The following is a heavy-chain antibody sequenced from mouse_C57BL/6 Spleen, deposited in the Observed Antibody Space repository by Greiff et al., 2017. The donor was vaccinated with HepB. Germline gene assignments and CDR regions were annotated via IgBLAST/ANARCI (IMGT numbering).Heavy chain of an antibody. V-gene: IGHV1-80*01. Sequence: QVQLQQSGAELVKPGASVKISCKASGYAFSSYWMNWVKQRPGKGLEWIGQIYPGDGDTNYNGKFKGKATLTADKSSSTAYMQLSSLTSEDSAVYFCAREDYYGSSSTMDYWGQGTSVTVSS. J-gene: IGHJ4*01. CDR2: IYPGDGDT. D-gene: IGHD1-1*01. CDR1: GYAFSSYW. CDR3: AREDYYGSSSTMDY.